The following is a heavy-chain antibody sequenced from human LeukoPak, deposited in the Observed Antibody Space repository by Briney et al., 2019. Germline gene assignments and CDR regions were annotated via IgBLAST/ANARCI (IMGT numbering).Heavy chain of an antibody. D-gene: IGHD3-10*01. J-gene: IGHJ4*02. CDR3: ARDNMVRGVDNFDY. CDR2: IYTSGST. V-gene: IGHV4-4*07. Sequence: SETLSLTCTVSGDSISSYYWSWIRQPAGKGLEWIGRIYTSGSTNYNPSLKSRVTMSVDTSKNQFSLKLSSVTAADTAVYYCARDNMVRGVDNFDYWGQGTLVTVSS. CDR1: GDSISSYY.